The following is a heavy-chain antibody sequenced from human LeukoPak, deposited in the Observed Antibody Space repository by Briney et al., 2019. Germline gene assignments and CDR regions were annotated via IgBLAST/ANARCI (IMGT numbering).Heavy chain of an antibody. CDR3: AKGHYYGSGSLDY. D-gene: IGHD3-10*01. V-gene: IGHV3-23*01. CDR1: GFTFSDYA. J-gene: IGHJ4*02. CDR2: IGGRDGST. Sequence: GGSLRLSCTASGFTFSDYAMSWFRQAPGKGLEWVSAIGGRDGSTYYADSVKGRFTISRDNSKNTLYVQMNSLRAEDTAVYYCAKGHYYGSGSLDYWGQGTLVTVSS.